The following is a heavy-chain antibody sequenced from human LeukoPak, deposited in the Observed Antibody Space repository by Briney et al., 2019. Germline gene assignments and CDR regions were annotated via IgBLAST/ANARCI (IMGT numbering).Heavy chain of an antibody. J-gene: IGHJ3*02. V-gene: IGHV4-39*01. D-gene: IGHD2-21*02. Sequence: SETLSLTCSVSGDSITSSSYYWAWIRQPPEKGLEWIGSVYYTGGTNYSPSLKSRVTISVDTSKNQFSLKLSSVTAADTAVYYCARHCGGGDCYSDAFDIWGQGTMVTVSS. CDR1: GDSITSSSYY. CDR3: ARHCGGGDCYSDAFDI. CDR2: VYYTGGT.